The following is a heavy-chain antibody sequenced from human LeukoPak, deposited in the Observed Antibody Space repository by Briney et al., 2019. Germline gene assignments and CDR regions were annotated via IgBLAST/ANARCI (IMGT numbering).Heavy chain of an antibody. D-gene: IGHD3-10*01. CDR2: ISGSGGST. Sequence: GGSLRLSCAASGFTFSSYAMSWVRQAPGKGLEWVSAISGSGGSTYYADSVKGRFTISRDNSKSMLYLQMDSLRDDDTAIYYCAREAFGFSYSERWGQGTLVTVSS. V-gene: IGHV3-23*01. CDR1: GFTFSSYA. J-gene: IGHJ4*02. CDR3: AREAFGFSYSER.